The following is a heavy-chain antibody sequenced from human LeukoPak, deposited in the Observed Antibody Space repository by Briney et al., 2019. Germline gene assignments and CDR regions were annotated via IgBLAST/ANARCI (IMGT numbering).Heavy chain of an antibody. V-gene: IGHV3-7*01. CDR2: INQDGSEK. Sequence: GGSLRLSCAASGFTFSTDWITWVRQAPGKGLEWVANINQDGSEKYYVDSVKGRFTIFRDNAKNSLYLQMNSLRAEDTAVYYCARGALGTFDIWGQGTMVTVSS. CDR1: GFTFSTDW. J-gene: IGHJ3*02. CDR3: ARGALGTFDI.